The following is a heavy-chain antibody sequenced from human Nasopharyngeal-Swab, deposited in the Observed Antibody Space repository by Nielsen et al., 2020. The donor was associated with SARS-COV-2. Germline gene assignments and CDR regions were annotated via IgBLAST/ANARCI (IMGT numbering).Heavy chain of an antibody. CDR2: IYPGDSDT. J-gene: IGHJ4*02. Sequence: GESLKISCKGSGYSFSNYWIGWVRQMPGKGLEWMGTIYPGDSDTRNSPSFQGQVTISADKSINTAYLQWSSLKASDTAMYYCAGWGSSWDDSSLYLFDYWGLGTLVTVSS. CDR3: AGWGSSWDDSSLYLFDY. CDR1: GYSFSNYW. D-gene: IGHD3-16*01. V-gene: IGHV5-51*01.